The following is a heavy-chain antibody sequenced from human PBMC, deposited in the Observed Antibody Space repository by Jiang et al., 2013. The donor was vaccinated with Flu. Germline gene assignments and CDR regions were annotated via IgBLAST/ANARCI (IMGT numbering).Heavy chain of an antibody. CDR1: GGSISSSPYF. J-gene: IGHJ4*02. D-gene: IGHD5-12*01. V-gene: IGHV4-39*07. CDR2: IYYTGGT. Sequence: GSGLVKPSETLSLTCTVSGGSISSSPYFWGWIRQPPGKGLEWIGGIYYTGGTYYNPSLKSRVTMSVDTSKNQFSLSLSSVTAADTAVYYCARALKYSGFELPYFDFVGPGNPGPPSP. CDR3: ARALKYSGFELPYFDF.